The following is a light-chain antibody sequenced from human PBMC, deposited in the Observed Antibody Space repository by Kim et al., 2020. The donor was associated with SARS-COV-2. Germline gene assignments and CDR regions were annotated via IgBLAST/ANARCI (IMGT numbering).Light chain of an antibody. V-gene: IGKV3-11*01. CDR2: DAS. J-gene: IGKJ4*01. CDR3: QQRSNWPPT. CDR1: QSVSTY. Sequence: DTVLTQFPATLSLSSGERATLSCRASQSVSTYLAWYQHKPGQPPRLLIHDASNRASGVPPRFSGGGSGTDFTLTITNLEPEDFAIYYCQQRSNWPPTFGGGTKVEIK.